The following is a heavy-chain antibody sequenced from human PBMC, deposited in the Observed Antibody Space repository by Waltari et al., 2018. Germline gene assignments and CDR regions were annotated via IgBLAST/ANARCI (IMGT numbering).Heavy chain of an antibody. CDR2: IYATGST. CDR3: ARLPYNNIYFYYYMDV. CDR1: GGSISTSY. D-gene: IGHD3-10*01. V-gene: IGHV4-4*07. Sequence: VQLQDSGPGLVKPSEPLSLTCPVSGGSISTSYSSWIRQLAGKGLEWIVRIYATGSTNYNPSLKSRVTMSVDTSKNQFSLKLSSVTAADTAVYYCARLPYNNIYFYYYMDVWGKGTTVTVSS. J-gene: IGHJ6*03.